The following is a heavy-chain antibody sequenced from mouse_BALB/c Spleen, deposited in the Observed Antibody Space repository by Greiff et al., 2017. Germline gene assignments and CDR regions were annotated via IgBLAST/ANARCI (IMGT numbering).Heavy chain of an antibody. D-gene: IGHD1-1*01. Sequence: EVKLVESGGGLVQPGGSRKLSCAASGFTFSSFGMHWVRQAPEKGLEWVAYISSGSSTTYYADTVKGRFTISRDNPKNTLFLQMTSLRSEDTAMYYCARAPITTVVGQAMDYWGQGTSVTVSS. V-gene: IGHV5-17*02. CDR2: ISSGSSTT. J-gene: IGHJ4*01. CDR3: ARAPITTVVGQAMDY. CDR1: GFTFSSFG.